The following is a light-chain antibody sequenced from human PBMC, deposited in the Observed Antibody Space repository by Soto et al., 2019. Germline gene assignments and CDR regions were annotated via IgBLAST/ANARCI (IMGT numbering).Light chain of an antibody. CDR1: QSISSY. CDR3: QQSYSTQWT. V-gene: IGKV1-39*01. Sequence: DIQMTQSLSSLSSSVVDRVTITCRASQSISSYLNRYQQKPGKAHKLLIYAASSLQSGVPSRFRGSGSDTDFTLTISSLQPADCATYYCQQSYSTQWTVGQGTKVDIK. CDR2: AAS. J-gene: IGKJ1*01.